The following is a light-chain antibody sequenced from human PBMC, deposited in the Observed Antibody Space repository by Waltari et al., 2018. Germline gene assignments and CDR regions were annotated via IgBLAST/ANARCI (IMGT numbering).Light chain of an antibody. Sequence: SYVLTQSPSVSVAPGQTAPIACGGDRMDRRAVPGYHQKPGQAPVLVVYDDTDRPPWISERFSGSNAGNTATLTISRVEAGDEADYYCQVWDDNSDHWVFGGGTKLTVL. V-gene: IGLV3-21*02. CDR3: QVWDDNSDHWV. CDR1: RMDRRA. CDR2: DDT. J-gene: IGLJ3*02.